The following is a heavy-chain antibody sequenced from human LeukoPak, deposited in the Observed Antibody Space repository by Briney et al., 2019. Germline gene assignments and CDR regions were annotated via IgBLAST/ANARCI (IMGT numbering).Heavy chain of an antibody. CDR3: ARDGISLVVVPAATLGWFDP. V-gene: IGHV3-48*04. D-gene: IGHD2-2*01. CDR2: ISSSSSTI. Sequence: GGSLRLSCAASGFTFSSYSMNWVRQAPGKGLEWVSYISSSSSTIYYADSVKGRFTISRDNAKNSLYLQMNSLRAENTAVYYCARDGISLVVVPAATLGWFDPWGQGTLVTVSP. CDR1: GFTFSSYS. J-gene: IGHJ5*02.